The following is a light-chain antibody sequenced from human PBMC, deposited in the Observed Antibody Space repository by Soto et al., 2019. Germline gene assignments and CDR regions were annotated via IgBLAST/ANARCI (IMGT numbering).Light chain of an antibody. CDR1: SGHSSYA. J-gene: IGLJ3*02. V-gene: IGLV4-69*01. CDR3: QTWGTGLLV. CDR2: LNSDGSH. Sequence: QAVVTQSPSASASLGASVKLTCTLSSGHSSYAIAWHQQQPEKGPRYLMKLNSDGSHSKEDGIPDRFSGSSSGAERYLTISSLQSEDEADYYCQTWGTGLLVFGGGTKLTVL.